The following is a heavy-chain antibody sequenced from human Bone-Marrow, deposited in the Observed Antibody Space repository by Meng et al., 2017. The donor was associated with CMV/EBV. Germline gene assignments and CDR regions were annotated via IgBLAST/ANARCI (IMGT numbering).Heavy chain of an antibody. Sequence: SETLSLTCTVSGGSISSYYWSWIRQPPGKGLEWIGYIYYSGSTNYNPSLKSRVTISVDTSKNQFSLKLSSVTAADTAVYYCARGPRIDNVTPPPLYYYYGMDVWGQGTTVTLSS. V-gene: IGHV4-59*01. CDR3: ARGPRIDNVTPPPLYYYYGMDV. D-gene: IGHD1-26*01. CDR1: GGSISSYY. CDR2: IYYSGST. J-gene: IGHJ6*02.